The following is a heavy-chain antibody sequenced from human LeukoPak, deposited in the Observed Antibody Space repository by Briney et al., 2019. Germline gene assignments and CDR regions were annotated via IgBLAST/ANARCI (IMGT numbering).Heavy chain of an antibody. CDR2: INSDGSST. J-gene: IGHJ4*02. Sequence: PGGSLRLSCAASGFTFSSYWMHWVRQAPGKGLVWVSRINSDGSSTSYADSVKGRFTISRDDAKNTLYLQMNSLRAEDTAVYYCARDPSRPSRFDYWGQGTLVTVSS. CDR1: GFTFSSYW. V-gene: IGHV3-74*01. CDR3: ARDPSRPSRFDY. D-gene: IGHD6-6*01.